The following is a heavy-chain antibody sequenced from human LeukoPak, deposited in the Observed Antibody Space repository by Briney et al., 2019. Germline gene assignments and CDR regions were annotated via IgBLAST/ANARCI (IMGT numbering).Heavy chain of an antibody. CDR2: IYTSGST. CDR3: ARSSRRGYSSYDAFDI. D-gene: IGHD5-18*01. J-gene: IGHJ3*02. CDR1: GGSISSYY. V-gene: IGHV4-4*07. Sequence: SETLSLTCTVSGGSISSYYWSWIRQPAGKGLEWIGHIYTSGSTNYNPSLKSRVTMSVDTSKNQFSLKLSSVTAADTAVYYCARSSRRGYSSYDAFDIWGQGTMVPVSS.